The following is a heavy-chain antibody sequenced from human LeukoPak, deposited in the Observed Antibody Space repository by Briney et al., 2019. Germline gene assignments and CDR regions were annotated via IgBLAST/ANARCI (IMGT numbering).Heavy chain of an antibody. Sequence: TSSETLSLTCTVSSGSVTSGSYYWSWIRQPPGKGLEWIGYMYSSGSTNYNPSLQSRVTISVDTSNNQFSLKLSSVTAADTAMYYCARVRGRGTYFLDYWGQGTLVTVSS. CDR1: SGSVTSGSYY. CDR2: MYSSGST. J-gene: IGHJ4*02. D-gene: IGHD1-26*01. CDR3: ARVRGRGTYFLDY. V-gene: IGHV4-61*01.